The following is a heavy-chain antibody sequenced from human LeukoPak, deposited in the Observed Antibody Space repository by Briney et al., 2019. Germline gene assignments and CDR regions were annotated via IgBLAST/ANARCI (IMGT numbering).Heavy chain of an antibody. CDR3: ASTDYGGYFDY. J-gene: IGHJ4*02. D-gene: IGHD4-23*01. CDR2: IYYSGST. CDR1: GGSISSGGYY. Sequence: PSETLSLTCTVSGGSISSGGYYWSWIRQHPGKGLEWIGYIYYSGSTYYNPSLKSRVTISADTSKNQFSLKLSSVTAADTAVYYCASTDYGGYFDYWGQGTLVTVSS. V-gene: IGHV4-31*03.